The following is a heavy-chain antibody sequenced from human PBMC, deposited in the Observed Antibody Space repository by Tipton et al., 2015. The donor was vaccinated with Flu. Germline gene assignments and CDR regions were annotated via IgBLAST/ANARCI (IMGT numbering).Heavy chain of an antibody. V-gene: IGHV3-15*01. D-gene: IGHD2-15*01. CDR1: GLTFSNPW. CDR3: TARYRSGGSCYSDDFFDY. Sequence: GSLRLSCAASGLTFSNPWLAWVRQAPGMGLEWVARIKSKSDGGTEDYAAPVKGRFTISRDDSKNTLYLQMNSLKIEDTGVYYCTARYRSGGSCYSDDFFDYWGQGTLVTVSS. CDR2: IKSKSDGGTE. J-gene: IGHJ4*02.